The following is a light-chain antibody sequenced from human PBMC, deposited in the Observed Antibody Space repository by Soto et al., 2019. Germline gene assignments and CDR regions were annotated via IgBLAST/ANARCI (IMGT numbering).Light chain of an antibody. CDR3: QQYGNSPPYT. CDR1: QSVSSSY. J-gene: IGKJ2*01. Sequence: EIVLTQSPGTLSLSPGERATLSCRASQSVSSSYLAWYQQKPGQAPRLLIYGASSRATGIPDRFSGSGSGTDFTLTISRLEPEDFAFYYCQQYGNSPPYTFGQGTKPEIK. V-gene: IGKV3-20*01. CDR2: GAS.